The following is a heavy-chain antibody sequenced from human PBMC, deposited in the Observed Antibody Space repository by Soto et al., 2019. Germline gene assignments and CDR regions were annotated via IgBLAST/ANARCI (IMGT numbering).Heavy chain of an antibody. J-gene: IGHJ4*02. Sequence: QVQLVQSGAEVKKPGASVKVSCKASGYTFTSYGISWVRQAPGQGLDWMGWISASNGNTKYAHHLLGRVTLTTDTSTSTVSMELRSLRSDDTALYYCARMGFGLDYWVQGTLVTVSS. V-gene: IGHV1-18*01. CDR1: GYTFTSYG. CDR3: ARMGFGLDY. D-gene: IGHD1-26*01. CDR2: ISASNGNT.